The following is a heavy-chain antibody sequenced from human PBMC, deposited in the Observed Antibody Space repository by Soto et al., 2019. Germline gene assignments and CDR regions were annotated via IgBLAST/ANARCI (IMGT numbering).Heavy chain of an antibody. CDR1: SGSISSSKHY. CDR3: ARLPLFRGALYFMDV. D-gene: IGHD3-3*02. J-gene: IGHJ6*03. CDR2: VYYSGST. V-gene: IGHV4-39*01. Sequence: PSETLSLTCTVSSGSISSSKHYWGWIRQPTGKGLEWIGSVYYSGSTYFHPSLKSRVTISVDTSENRFSLKLSSVTASDTAVYYCARLPLFRGALYFMDVSGKGTMVTVFS.